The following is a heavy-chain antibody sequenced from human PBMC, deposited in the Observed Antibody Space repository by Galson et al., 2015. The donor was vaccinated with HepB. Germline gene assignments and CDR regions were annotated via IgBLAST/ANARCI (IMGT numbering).Heavy chain of an antibody. CDR3: ARESTLSTYSSGWLPVDY. V-gene: IGHV4-39*07. D-gene: IGHD6-19*01. J-gene: IGHJ4*02. CDR1: GGSISSSSYY. CDR2: IYYSGST. Sequence: ETLSLTCTVSGGSISSSSYYWGWIRQPPGKGLEWIGSIYYSGSTYYNPSLKSRVTISVDTSKNQFSLKLSSVTAADTAVYYCARESTLSTYSSGWLPVDYWGQGTLVTVSS.